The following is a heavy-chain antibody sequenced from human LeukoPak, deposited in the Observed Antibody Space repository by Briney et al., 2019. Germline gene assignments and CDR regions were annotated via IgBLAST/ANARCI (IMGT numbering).Heavy chain of an antibody. D-gene: IGHD3-3*01. CDR3: ARAPVVPYYDFWSGYHGAFDI. CDR2: IYYSGST. CDR1: GGSISSYY. V-gene: IGHV4-59*01. Sequence: KASETLSLTCTVSGGSISSYYWSWIRQPPGKGLEWIGYIYYSGSTNYNPSLKSRVTISVDTSKNQFSLKLSSVTAADTAVYYCARAPVVPYYDFWSGYHGAFDIWGQGTMVTVSS. J-gene: IGHJ3*02.